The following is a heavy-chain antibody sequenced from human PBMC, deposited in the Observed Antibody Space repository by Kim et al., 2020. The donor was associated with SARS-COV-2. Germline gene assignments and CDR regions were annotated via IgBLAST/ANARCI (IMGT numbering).Heavy chain of an antibody. CDR3: EREAALIAAPQKNFDY. CDR2: INPSGAFT. V-gene: IGHV1-46*01. D-gene: IGHD6-25*01. Sequence: ASVKVSCKASGFTFTNYFMHWVRQAPGQGLEWMGTINPSGAFTLFTQKYQGRVIITKDTSTSTVYMEVSSLRSEDTAVYFCEREAALIAAPQKNFDYWGQGTLVTVSS. CDR1: GFTFTNYF. J-gene: IGHJ4*02.